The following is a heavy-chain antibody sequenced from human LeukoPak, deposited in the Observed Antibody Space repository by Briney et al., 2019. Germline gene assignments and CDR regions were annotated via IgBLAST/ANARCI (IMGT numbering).Heavy chain of an antibody. CDR2: ISYDGSNK. J-gene: IGHJ4*02. V-gene: IGHV3-30*18. CDR1: GFTFSSYA. Sequence: PGGSLRLSCAASGFTFSSYAMSWVRQAPGKGLEWVAVISYDGSNKYYADSVKGRFTISRDNSKNTLYLQMNSLRAEDTAVYYCAKDYLYYFDYWGQGTLVTVSS. CDR3: AKDYLYYFDY.